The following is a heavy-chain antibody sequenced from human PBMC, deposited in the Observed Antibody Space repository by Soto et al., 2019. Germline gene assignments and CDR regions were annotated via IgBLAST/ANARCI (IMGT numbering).Heavy chain of an antibody. CDR3: ATRYDFWSGRWYGLGV. V-gene: IGHV4-4*02. J-gene: IGHJ6*02. CDR1: GASINSANW. CDR2: IYHIGST. D-gene: IGHD3-3*01. Sequence: SETLSLTCTVSGASINSANWWVWVRQPPGKGLEWIGEIYHIGSTTYNPSLKSRATISVDKSKNQFSLKVTSVTAADTGVYYCATRYDFWSGRWYGLGVWGQGTTVTVSS.